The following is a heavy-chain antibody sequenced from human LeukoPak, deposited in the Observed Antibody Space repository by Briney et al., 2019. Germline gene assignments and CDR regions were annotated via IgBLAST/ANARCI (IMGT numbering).Heavy chain of an antibody. V-gene: IGHV3-30-3*01. CDR3: ASGKDYDFWSSFDY. CDR1: GFTFSSYA. J-gene: IGHJ4*02. Sequence: GRSLRLSCAASGFTFSSYAMHWVRQAPGKGLEWVAVISYDGSNKYYADSVKGRFTISRDNSKNTLYLQMNSLRAEDTAVYYCASGKDYDFWSSFDYWGQGTLVTASS. CDR2: ISYDGSNK. D-gene: IGHD3-3*01.